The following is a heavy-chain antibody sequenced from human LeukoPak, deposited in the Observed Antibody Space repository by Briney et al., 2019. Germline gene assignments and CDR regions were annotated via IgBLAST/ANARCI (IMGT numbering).Heavy chain of an antibody. J-gene: IGHJ4*02. CDR3: ARDYCGSGSYYKY. CDR1: GGSFSGYY. V-gene: IGHV4-34*01. CDR2: INHSGST. Sequence: SETLSLTCAVYGGSFSGYYWSWIRQPPGKGLEWIGEINHSGSTNYNPSLKSRVTIAVDTSKNQFSLKLSSVTAADTAVYYCARDYCGSGSYYKYWGQGTLVTVSS. D-gene: IGHD3-10*01.